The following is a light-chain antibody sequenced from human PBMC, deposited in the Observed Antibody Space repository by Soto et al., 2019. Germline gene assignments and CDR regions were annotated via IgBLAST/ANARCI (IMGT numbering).Light chain of an antibody. V-gene: IGLV3-21*02. Sequence: SYELTQPPSVSVAPGQPARITCGGSNIGRKSVHWYQQKPGQASVVVVYDDRDRPSGIPERFSGSNSGNTATLTISRVEAGDDADYYCQLWDSNSDHVVFGGWTQLTVL. CDR2: DDR. J-gene: IGLJ2*01. CDR1: NIGRKS. CDR3: QLWDSNSDHVV.